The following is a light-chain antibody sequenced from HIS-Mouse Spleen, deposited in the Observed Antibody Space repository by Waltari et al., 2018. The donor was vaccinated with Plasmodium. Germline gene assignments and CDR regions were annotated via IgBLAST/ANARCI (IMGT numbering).Light chain of an antibody. CDR3: NSRDSSGNHQV. V-gene: IGLV3-19*01. CDR1: SLRSYY. CDR2: GKN. J-gene: IGLJ3*02. Sequence: SSELTQDPAVSVALGQTVRITCQGDSLRSYYASWYQQKPGQAPVLVIYGKNNRPSGIPDRFSGSSSGNTASLTINGAQAEEEADYYCNSRDSSGNHQVFGGGTKLTVL.